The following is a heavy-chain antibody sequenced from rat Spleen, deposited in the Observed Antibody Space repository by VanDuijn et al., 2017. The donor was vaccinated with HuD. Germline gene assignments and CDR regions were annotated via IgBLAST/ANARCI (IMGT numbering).Heavy chain of an antibody. CDR3: ARGGYNYGWFAY. CDR1: GFTFSNYG. D-gene: IGHD1-9*01. Sequence: EVQLVESGGGLVQPGRSLKLSCAASGFTFSNYGMHWIRQAPTKGLEWVTSISPTGAKTNYRDSVKGRFTISRDNAKNTLYLQMDSLRSEDSATYYCARGGYNYGWFAYWGQGTLVTVSS. V-gene: IGHV5-19*01. J-gene: IGHJ3*01. CDR2: ISPTGAKT.